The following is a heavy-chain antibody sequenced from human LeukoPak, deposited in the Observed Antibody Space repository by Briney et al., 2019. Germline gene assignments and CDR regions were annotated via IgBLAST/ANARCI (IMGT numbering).Heavy chain of an antibody. CDR2: IYYSGST. J-gene: IGHJ5*02. D-gene: IGHD4-17*01. V-gene: IGHV4-39*07. Sequence: PSETLSLTCTVSGGSISSSSYYWGWIRQPPGKGLEWIGSIYYSGSTYYNPSLKSRVTISVDTSKNQFSLKLSSVTAADTAVYYCARDETGGYGDLYGGAGFDPWGQGTLVTVSS. CDR1: GGSISSSSYY. CDR3: ARDETGGYGDLYGGAGFDP.